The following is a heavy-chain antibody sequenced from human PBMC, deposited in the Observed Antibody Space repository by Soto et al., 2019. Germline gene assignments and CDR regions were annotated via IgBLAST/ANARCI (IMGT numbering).Heavy chain of an antibody. CDR2: ISATGGGT. Sequence: PGGSLRLSCAASGFNFSNYAMSRVRQAPGQGLEWASLISATGGGTYYADSVKGGFTISRDNSHNTLYLQVHTLTAEDTAVYYCAKDRRAGGNSAFYFDFWGQGAQVTVSS. CDR3: AKDRRAGGNSAFYFDF. CDR1: GFNFSNYA. V-gene: IGHV3-23*01. J-gene: IGHJ4*02. D-gene: IGHD3-16*01.